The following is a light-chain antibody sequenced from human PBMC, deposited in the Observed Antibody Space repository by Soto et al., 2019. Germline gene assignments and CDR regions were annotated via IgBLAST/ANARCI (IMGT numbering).Light chain of an antibody. Sequence: DIQMTQSPSTLSASVGDRVTITCRAGQSIDSWLAWYQQKPGKAPNLLIYKASSLESGVPSRFSGSGSGTDFTLTISSLQPDDFATYYCQQYNSFSITFGQGTRLEIK. J-gene: IGKJ5*01. V-gene: IGKV1-5*03. CDR1: QSIDSW. CDR2: KAS. CDR3: QQYNSFSIT.